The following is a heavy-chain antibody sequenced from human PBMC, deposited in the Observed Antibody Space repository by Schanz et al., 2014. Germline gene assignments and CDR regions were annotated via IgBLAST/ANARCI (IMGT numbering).Heavy chain of an antibody. Sequence: QVQLQQWGAGLLKPSETLSLTCAVSGGSFSGYYWSWIRQPPDTGLEWIGEINQSGDTNYNPSLKGRVTIAVDTSNNQFPLKLRSVTAADTAVYYCARLYCSTPGCYVSPNGFAKDYWGQGTLVTVSS. J-gene: IGHJ4*02. CDR2: INQSGDT. D-gene: IGHD2-2*01. V-gene: IGHV4-34*01. CDR3: ARLYCSTPGCYVSPNGFAKDY. CDR1: GGSFSGYY.